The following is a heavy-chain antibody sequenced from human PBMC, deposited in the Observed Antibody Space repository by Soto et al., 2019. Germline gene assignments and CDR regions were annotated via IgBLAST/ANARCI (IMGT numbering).Heavy chain of an antibody. CDR3: TRQRGYSPGQCWFAP. CDR1: GFTFSGSA. CDR2: IRGKVNSYAT. Sequence: EVQLVESGGGLVQPGGSLKLSCAAPGFTFSGSAMHWVRQAPGKGRGWVARIRGKVNSYATAYAASVKGRFTIPRDDSKHTAYLQMNSLKTEDTDVYYCTRQRGYSPGQCWFAPWGQGTLVTVSS. J-gene: IGHJ5*02. D-gene: IGHD5-18*01. V-gene: IGHV3-73*02.